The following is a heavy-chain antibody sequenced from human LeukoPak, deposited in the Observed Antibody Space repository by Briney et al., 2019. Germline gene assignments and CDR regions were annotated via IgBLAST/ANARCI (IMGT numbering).Heavy chain of an antibody. V-gene: IGHV4-30-4*08. D-gene: IGHD3-3*01. CDR3: ASSSGPADY. CDR1: GGSISSGDYY. Sequence: PSQTLSLTCTVSGGSISSGDYYWSWLRQPQGKGLEWNGNIYYSGSTYYNPSLKSRVTIKVDTSKNQFYLKLSSVTAADTAVYYCASSSGPADYWGQGTLVTVSS. CDR2: IYYSGST. J-gene: IGHJ4*02.